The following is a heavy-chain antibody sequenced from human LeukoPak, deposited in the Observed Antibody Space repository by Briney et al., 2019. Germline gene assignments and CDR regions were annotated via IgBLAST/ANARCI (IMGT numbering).Heavy chain of an antibody. V-gene: IGHV4-34*01. D-gene: IGHD3-10*02. CDR3: ARGGDYYVDY. CDR2: INHSGST. CDR1: GGSISSYY. J-gene: IGHJ4*02. Sequence: SETLSLTCTVSGGSISSYYWSWIRQPPGKGLEWIGEINHSGSTNYNPSLKSRVTISVDTSKNQFSLKLSSVTAADTAVYYCARGGDYYVDYWGQGTLVTVSS.